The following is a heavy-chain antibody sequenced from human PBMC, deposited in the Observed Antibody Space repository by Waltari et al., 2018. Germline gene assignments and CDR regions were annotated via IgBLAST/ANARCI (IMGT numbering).Heavy chain of an antibody. CDR3: ARDYYDFWSGYYNPYYMDV. V-gene: IGHV3-21*01. Sequence: EVQLVESGGGLVKPGGSLRLSCAASGFTFSSYSMNWVRQAPGKGLEWVSSISSSSYIYYADSVKGRFTISRDNAKNSLYLQMNSLRAEDTAVYYCARDYYDFWSGYYNPYYMDVWGKGTTVTVSS. CDR1: GFTFSSYS. J-gene: IGHJ6*03. D-gene: IGHD3-3*01. CDR2: ISSSSYI.